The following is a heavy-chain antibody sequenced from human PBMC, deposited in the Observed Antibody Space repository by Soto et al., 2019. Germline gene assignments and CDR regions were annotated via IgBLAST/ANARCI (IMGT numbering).Heavy chain of an antibody. J-gene: IGHJ5*02. D-gene: IGHD2-21*02. CDR2: IYHDGTT. CDR3: TMTVHQGDVADL. V-gene: IGHV4-31*03. Sequence: QVPLQESGPGLVRPSQTLSLTCTGSGDSIRSGGYYWSWLRQRPEKGLELIGYIYHDGTTYYNPSVDNRLSLSIDTPKNLLSLRLPSLTAADTAVYYCTMTVHQGDVADLWGQGTRVTVPS. CDR1: GDSIRSGGYY.